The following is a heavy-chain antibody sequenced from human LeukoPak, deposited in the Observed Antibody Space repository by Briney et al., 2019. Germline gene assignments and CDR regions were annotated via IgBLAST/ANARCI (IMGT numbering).Heavy chain of an antibody. J-gene: IGHJ4*02. CDR1: GYTFTSYG. V-gene: IGHV1-46*01. Sequence: GASVKVSRKASGYTFTSYGISWVRQAPGQGLEWMGIINPSGGSTSYAQKFEGRVTMTRDTSTSTVNMELSSLRSEDTAVYYCARDSARPLDYWGQGTLVTVSS. CDR3: ARDSARPLDY. CDR2: INPSGGST.